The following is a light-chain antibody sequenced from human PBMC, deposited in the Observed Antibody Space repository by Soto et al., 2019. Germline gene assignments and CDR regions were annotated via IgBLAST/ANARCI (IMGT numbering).Light chain of an antibody. CDR3: QQYCSTPRT. Sequence: DIVMTQSPDSLAVSLGERATINCKSSQSVLYSSNNKNYLAWYHQKPGQPPKLLIYWASTRESGVPDRFSGSGSGTDLNLTISSLQAEDVAVYYCQQYCSTPRTFGQGTKVEIK. J-gene: IGKJ1*01. V-gene: IGKV4-1*01. CDR2: WAS. CDR1: QSVLYSSNNKNY.